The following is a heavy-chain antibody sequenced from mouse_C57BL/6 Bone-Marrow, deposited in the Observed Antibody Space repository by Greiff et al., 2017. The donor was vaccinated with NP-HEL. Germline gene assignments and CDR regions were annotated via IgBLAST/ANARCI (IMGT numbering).Heavy chain of an antibody. CDR3: ARPLFDY. V-gene: IGHV1-81*01. J-gene: IGHJ2*01. CDR1: GYTFTSYG. Sequence: VKLVESGAELARPGASVKLSCKASGYTFTSYGISWVKQRTGQGLEWIGEIYPRSGNTYYNEKFKGKATLTADKSSSTAYMELRSLTSEDSAVYFCARPLFDYWGQGTTLTVSS. CDR2: IYPRSGNT.